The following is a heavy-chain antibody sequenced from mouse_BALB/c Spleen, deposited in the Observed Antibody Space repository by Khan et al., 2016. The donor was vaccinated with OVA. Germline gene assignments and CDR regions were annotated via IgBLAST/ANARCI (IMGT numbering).Heavy chain of an antibody. CDR3: ARNYDYDEGLAY. J-gene: IGHJ3*01. V-gene: IGHV2-2*02. D-gene: IGHD2-4*01. Sequence: QVRLQQSGPGLVQPSQSLSITCTVSGFSLTTYGVHWVRQSPGKGLEWLGVLWSGGSTDYNAAFISRLSISKDSSKSQVFFKMNSLQVNDTAIYYCARNYDYDEGLAYWGQGTLVTVSA. CDR1: GFSLTTYG. CDR2: LWSGGST.